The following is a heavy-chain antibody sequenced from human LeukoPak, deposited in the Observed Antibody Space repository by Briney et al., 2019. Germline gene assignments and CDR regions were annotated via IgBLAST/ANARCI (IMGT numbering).Heavy chain of an antibody. CDR3: ARDQCLGTRCYSAAY. CDR1: GYTFTSYY. J-gene: IGHJ4*02. V-gene: IGHV1-46*01. Sequence: GASVKVSCKASGYTFTSYYMHWVRQAPGQGLEWMGIINPSGGSTSYAQKFQGRVTMTRDTSTSTVYMELSSLRSEDTALYYCARDQCLGTRCYSAAYWGQGTLVTVSS. D-gene: IGHD2-2*01. CDR2: INPSGGST.